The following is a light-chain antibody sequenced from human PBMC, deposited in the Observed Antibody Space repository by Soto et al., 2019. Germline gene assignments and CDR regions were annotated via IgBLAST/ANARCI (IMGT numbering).Light chain of an antibody. V-gene: IGLV2-8*01. CDR3: SSYVGTNSYV. CDR2: EVY. J-gene: IGLJ1*01. Sequence: QSALTQPPSASGSPGQSVTISCTGTSSDVGGYNYVSWYQHHPGKAPKLIIYEVYKRPSGVPDRFSGSKSGNTAALTVSGRQAEDAADYYCSSYVGTNSYVFGTGTKLTVL. CDR1: SSDVGGYNY.